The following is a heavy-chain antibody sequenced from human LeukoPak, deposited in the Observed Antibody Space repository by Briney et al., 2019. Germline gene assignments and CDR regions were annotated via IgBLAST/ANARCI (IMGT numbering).Heavy chain of an antibody. V-gene: IGHV3-49*04. CDR3: TRGDGSGSY. Sequence: PGGSLRLSCTASGFSFGDYAMSWVRQAPGKGLDWIGFIRSKTSGGTTEYAASVKGRFTILRDDSKSIAYLQINSLKTEDTAVYYCTRGDGSGSYWGQGTLVTVPS. CDR2: IRSKTSGGTT. CDR1: GFSFGDYA. J-gene: IGHJ4*02. D-gene: IGHD1-26*01.